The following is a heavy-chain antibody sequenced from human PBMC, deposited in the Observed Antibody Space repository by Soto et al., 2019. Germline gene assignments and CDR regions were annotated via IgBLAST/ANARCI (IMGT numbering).Heavy chain of an antibody. J-gene: IGHJ4*02. V-gene: IGHV1-69*02. CDR2: IIPILGIA. Sequence: QVQLVKSGAVVKKPGSSVKVSCKASGGTFSSYTISWVRQAPGQGLEWMGRIIPILGIANYAQKFQGRVTITADKSTSTAYMELSSLRSEDTAVYYCARVKYDIVVVPAAMGLNYWGQGTLVTVSS. CDR3: ARVKYDIVVVPAAMGLNY. CDR1: GGTFSSYT. D-gene: IGHD2-2*01.